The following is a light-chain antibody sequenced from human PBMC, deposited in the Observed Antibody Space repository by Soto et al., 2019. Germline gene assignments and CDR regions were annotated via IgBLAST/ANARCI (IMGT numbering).Light chain of an antibody. CDR1: QAIRSD. Sequence: IHMTQSPSSLSDSVGDRVTTTCPAGQAIRSDLAWYQQKPGMAPKFLIFAASNLQRGVPARFSGSGSGTDFTLTISSLQPEEFATYYCLQLYNYPRTFGQGTKVDIK. J-gene: IGKJ1*01. CDR3: LQLYNYPRT. CDR2: AAS. V-gene: IGKV1-6*01.